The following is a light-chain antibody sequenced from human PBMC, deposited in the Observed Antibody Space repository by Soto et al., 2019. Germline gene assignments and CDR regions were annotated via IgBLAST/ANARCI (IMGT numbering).Light chain of an antibody. J-gene: IGLJ1*01. CDR2: DVS. V-gene: IGLV2-14*01. CDR1: SSDVGGYNY. Sequence: QSALTQPASVSGSPGQSITISCTGTSSDVGGYNYVSWYQQHPGKAPKFMIYDVSNRPSGVSNRFSGSKSGNTASLTISGLQAEEEADYYCCSYTTSNTRQIVFGTGTKATVL. CDR3: CSYTTSNTRQIV.